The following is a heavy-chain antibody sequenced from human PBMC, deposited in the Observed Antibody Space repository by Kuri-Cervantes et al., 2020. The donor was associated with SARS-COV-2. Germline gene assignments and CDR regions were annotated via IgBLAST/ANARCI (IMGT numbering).Heavy chain of an antibody. Sequence: GESLKISCAASGFPFNDYYFTWIRQAPGKGLEWVSAISGSGGSTYYADSVKARFTISRDNSKNTLYLQMNSLRAEDTAVYYCAKSWKRLLWFGELLPPWDYWGQGTLVTVSS. V-gene: IGHV3-23*01. CDR1: GFPFNDYY. D-gene: IGHD3-10*01. CDR2: ISGSGGST. CDR3: AKSWKRLLWFGELLPPWDY. J-gene: IGHJ4*02.